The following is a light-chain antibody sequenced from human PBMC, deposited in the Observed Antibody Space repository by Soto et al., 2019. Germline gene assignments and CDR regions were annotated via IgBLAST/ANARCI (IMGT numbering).Light chain of an antibody. J-gene: IGKJ2*01. CDR2: GAS. V-gene: IGKV3-15*01. CDR3: QQYHNWPPQFT. CDR1: QSVASN. Sequence: EIVMTQSPASLSVSPGDGATLSCWASQSVASNVAWNQQKPGQGPRLLIHGASTRAAGVPARFSGSGSGTDFTLTISSLQSEGFAVYFCQQYHNWPPQFTFGQGTKLQIK.